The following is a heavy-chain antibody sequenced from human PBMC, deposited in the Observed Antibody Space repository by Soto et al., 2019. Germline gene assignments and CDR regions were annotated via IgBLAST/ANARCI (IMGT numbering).Heavy chain of an antibody. V-gene: IGHV4-39*01. CDR2: IYYSGST. D-gene: IGHD1-26*01. J-gene: IGHJ6*02. Sequence: VTLAFTYTVSGGSISSSSYYFGCIRQPPGKGLEWIGSIYYSGSTYYNPSLKSRVTISVDTSKNQFSLKLSSVTAADTAVYYCARPSGPNLYYYYGMDVWGQGTTVTVSS. CDR1: GGSISSSSYY. CDR3: ARPSGPNLYYYYGMDV.